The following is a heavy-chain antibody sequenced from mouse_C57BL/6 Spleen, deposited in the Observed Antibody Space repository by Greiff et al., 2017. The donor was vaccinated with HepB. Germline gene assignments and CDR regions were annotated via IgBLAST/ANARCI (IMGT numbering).Heavy chain of an antibody. CDR3: GRRGYGSAHWYFDV. CDR1: GYAFSSSW. CDR2: IYPGDGDT. J-gene: IGHJ1*03. V-gene: IGHV1-82*01. Sequence: VKLQESGPELVKPGASVKISCKASGYAFSSSWMNWVKQRPGKGLEWIGRIYPGDGDTNYNGKFKGKATLTADKSTSTAYMQLSSLTSEDAAVYFCGRRGYGSAHWYFDVWGTGTTVTVSS. D-gene: IGHD1-1*01.